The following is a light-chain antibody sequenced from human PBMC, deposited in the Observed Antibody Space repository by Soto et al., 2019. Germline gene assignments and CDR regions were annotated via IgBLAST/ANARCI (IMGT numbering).Light chain of an antibody. Sequence: EIVLTQSPGTLSLSPGERATLSCRASQSVSSSYLAWYQQKPGQAPRLLIYGASSRDTGIPDRLSGSGSGTDVTLTISRLEPEDFAVYYCQQYGSSPVTFGQGTKLEIK. V-gene: IGKV3-20*01. CDR2: GAS. CDR3: QQYGSSPVT. CDR1: QSVSSSY. J-gene: IGKJ2*01.